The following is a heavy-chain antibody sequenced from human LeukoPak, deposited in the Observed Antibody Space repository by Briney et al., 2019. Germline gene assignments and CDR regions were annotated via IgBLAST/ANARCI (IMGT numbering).Heavy chain of an antibody. CDR3: TTYSSGSCPF. Sequence: KAGGCLRLSCAASGITFSNAWMTWVRQAPGKGLEWVGRIFRSIDGETTHYGAPVKGRFTMSRDDSKNTLYLQMNSLKTEDTAVYYCTTYSSGSCPFWGQGRPVTLSA. D-gene: IGHD6-19*01. CDR2: IFRSIDGETT. CDR1: GITFSNAW. V-gene: IGHV3-15*01. J-gene: IGHJ4*02.